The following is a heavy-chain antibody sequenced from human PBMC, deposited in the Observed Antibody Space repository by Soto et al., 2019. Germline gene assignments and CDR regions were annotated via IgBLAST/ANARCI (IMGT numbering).Heavy chain of an antibody. J-gene: IGHJ4*02. CDR1: GFTFDDYA. V-gene: IGHV3-9*01. CDR2: ISWNSGSI. D-gene: IGHD6-13*01. CDR3: AKDIGGGSSLVDY. Sequence: EVQLVESGGGLVQPDRSLRLSCAASGFTFDDYAMHWVRQAPGKGLEWVSGISWNSGSIGYADSVKDRFTISRDNAKNSLYLQMNSLRAEDTALYYCAKDIGGGSSLVDYWGQGTLVTVSS.